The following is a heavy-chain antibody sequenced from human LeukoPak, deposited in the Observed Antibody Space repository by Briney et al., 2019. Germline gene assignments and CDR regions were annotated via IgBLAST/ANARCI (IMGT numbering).Heavy chain of an antibody. CDR1: GFTVSSNY. CDR2: IYSGGST. Sequence: GGSLRLSCAASGFTVSSNYMSWVRQAPGKGLEWVSVIYSGGSTYYADSVKGRFTISRDNSKNTLYLQMNSLRAEDTAVYYCAKDLYCSGGSCYGDNWFDPWGQGTLVTVSS. D-gene: IGHD2-15*01. CDR3: AKDLYCSGGSCYGDNWFDP. V-gene: IGHV3-53*01. J-gene: IGHJ5*02.